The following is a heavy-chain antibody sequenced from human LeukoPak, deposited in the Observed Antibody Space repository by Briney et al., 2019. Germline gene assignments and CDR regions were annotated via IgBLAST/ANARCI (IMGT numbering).Heavy chain of an antibody. D-gene: IGHD5-18*01. Sequence: GGSLRLSCPASGFTFSSYTMNWVRQAPGKGLEWVSSISSSSSYIYYADSVKGRFTISRDNAKNSLYLQMNSLRAEDTAVYYCARVPWIQKTYHMDVWGKGTTVTISS. CDR1: GFTFSSYT. J-gene: IGHJ6*03. CDR2: ISSSSSYI. CDR3: ARVPWIQKTYHMDV. V-gene: IGHV3-21*06.